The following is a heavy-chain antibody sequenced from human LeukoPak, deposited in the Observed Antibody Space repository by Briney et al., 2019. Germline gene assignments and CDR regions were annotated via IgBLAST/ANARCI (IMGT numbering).Heavy chain of an antibody. Sequence: GGSLRLSCAVSGITLSNYGMGWVRQAPGKGLEWVAGVSGNGGSTNYADSVKGRFTISRDNLKNTLYLQMNSLRVVGTAVYYCAKRGVVIRVILVGFHKEATYFDSWGQGALVTVSS. J-gene: IGHJ4*02. D-gene: IGHD3-22*01. V-gene: IGHV3-23*01. CDR3: AKRGVVIRVILVGFHKEATYFDS. CDR1: GITLSNYG. CDR2: VSGNGGST.